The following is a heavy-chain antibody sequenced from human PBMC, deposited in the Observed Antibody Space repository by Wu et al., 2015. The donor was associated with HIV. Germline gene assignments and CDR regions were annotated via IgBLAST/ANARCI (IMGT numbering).Heavy chain of an antibody. CDR1: GYTFTSYY. CDR3: AEGGNKVGSYYGWFFDY. V-gene: IGHV1-46*01. J-gene: IGHJ4*02. CDR2: INPSGGST. Sequence: QVQLVQSGAEVKKPGASVKVSCKASGYTFTSYYMHWVRQAPGQGLEWMGIINPSGGSTSYAQKFQGRVTMTRDTSTSTVYMELSSLRSEDTAVYYCAEGGNKVGSYYGWFFDYVGPGNAGHRLL. D-gene: IGHD1-26*01.